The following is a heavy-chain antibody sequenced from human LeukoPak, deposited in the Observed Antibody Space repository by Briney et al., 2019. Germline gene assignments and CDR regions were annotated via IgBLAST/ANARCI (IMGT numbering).Heavy chain of an antibody. CDR1: GFTFSSYT. Sequence: GGSLRLSCSASGFTFSSYTCNWVRQAPGKGLEWVSSISTSHSYIYYADSLKGRFTISRDNAKNSLYLQMNSLRADDTAVYYCARVGPWVNPDYYYYYMDVWGKGTTVTVSS. CDR3: ARVGPWVNPDYYYYYMDV. J-gene: IGHJ6*03. CDR2: ISTSHSYI. V-gene: IGHV3-21*01. D-gene: IGHD1-14*01.